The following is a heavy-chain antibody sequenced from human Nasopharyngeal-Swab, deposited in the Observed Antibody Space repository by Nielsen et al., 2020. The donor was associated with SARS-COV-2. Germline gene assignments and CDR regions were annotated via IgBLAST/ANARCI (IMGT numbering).Heavy chain of an antibody. D-gene: IGHD3-22*01. Sequence: GQAAGKGLEWVSYISSSGSTIYYADSVKGRFTISRDNAKNSLYLQMNSLRAEDTAVYYCAREGDSSGYVDYWGQGTLVTVSS. CDR3: AREGDSSGYVDY. CDR2: ISSSGSTI. V-gene: IGHV3-11*04. J-gene: IGHJ4*02.